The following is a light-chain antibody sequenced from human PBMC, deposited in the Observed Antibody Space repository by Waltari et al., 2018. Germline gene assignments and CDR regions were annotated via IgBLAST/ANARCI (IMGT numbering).Light chain of an antibody. V-gene: IGKV1-33*01. J-gene: IGKJ4*01. CDR1: QVILGY. Sequence: TQLTQSPSSLAASVGDRVTISCRTSQVILGYLAWYQQKPGKAPQLLIFHASNLDAGVPSRFSGSGSGTDFTFTISSLQPEDLATYYCQQFHSLPLTFGGGTKVEIK. CDR2: HAS. CDR3: QQFHSLPLT.